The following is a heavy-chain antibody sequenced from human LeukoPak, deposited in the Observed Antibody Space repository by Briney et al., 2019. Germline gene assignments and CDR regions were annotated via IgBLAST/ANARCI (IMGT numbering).Heavy chain of an antibody. CDR2: ISGSGGST. V-gene: IGHV3-23*01. Sequence: GGSLRLSCAASGFTFSSYAMSWVRQAPGKGLEWVSAISGSGGSTYYADSVKGRFTIFRDNSKNTLYLQMNSLRAEDTAVYYCAKKDYYDSSGYENFDYWGQGTLVTVSS. J-gene: IGHJ4*02. CDR1: GFTFSSYA. CDR3: AKKDYYDSSGYENFDY. D-gene: IGHD3-22*01.